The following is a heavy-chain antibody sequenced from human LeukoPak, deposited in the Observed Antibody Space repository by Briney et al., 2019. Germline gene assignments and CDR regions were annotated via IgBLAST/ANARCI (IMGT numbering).Heavy chain of an antibody. J-gene: IGHJ4*02. CDR3: ARSASGTGYTA. CDR1: GYTFTNDD. CDR2: MNPNSGNT. V-gene: IGHV1-8*01. D-gene: IGHD3-9*01. Sequence: ASVNVSCKASGYTFTNDDISWVRQATGQGLEWIGKMNPNSGNTGYAQKFQGRVTMTRSTSVSTVHMELNSLTSEDTAVYFCARSASGTGYTAWGQGTLVTVSS.